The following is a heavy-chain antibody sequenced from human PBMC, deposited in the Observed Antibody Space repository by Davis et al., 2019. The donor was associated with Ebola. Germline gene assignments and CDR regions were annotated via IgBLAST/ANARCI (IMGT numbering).Heavy chain of an antibody. CDR2: IYPGDSDT. CDR1: GYSFTNYW. V-gene: IGHV5-51*01. Sequence: GESLKISCEASGYSFTNYWIGWVRQMPGKGLEWMGIIYPGDSDTRYSPSFQGQVTISADKSIHTAYLQCSSLKASDTAMYYCVKSTQRGYGVDVWGHGTTVTVSS. J-gene: IGHJ6*02. D-gene: IGHD2/OR15-2a*01. CDR3: VKSTQRGYGVDV.